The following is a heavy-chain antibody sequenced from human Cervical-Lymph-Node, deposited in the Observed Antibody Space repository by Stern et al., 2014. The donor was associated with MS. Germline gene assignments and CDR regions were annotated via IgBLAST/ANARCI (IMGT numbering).Heavy chain of an antibody. D-gene: IGHD2-2*02. CDR3: ATARLGYCSSTSCYTVDY. Sequence: VQLEESGGGVVQPGRSLRLSCAASGFTFSTYGMHWVRQAPGKGLEWVGVISYDGSNKYYADSVKDRFTISRDNSKNTLYLQMNSLRAEDTAVYYCATARLGYCSSTSCYTVDYWGQGTLVTVSS. CDR2: ISYDGSNK. CDR1: GFTFSTYG. V-gene: IGHV3-30*03. J-gene: IGHJ4*02.